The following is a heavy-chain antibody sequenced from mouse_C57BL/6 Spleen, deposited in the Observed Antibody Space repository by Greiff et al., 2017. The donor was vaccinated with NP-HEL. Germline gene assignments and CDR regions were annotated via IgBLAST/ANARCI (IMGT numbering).Heavy chain of an antibody. D-gene: IGHD4-1*01. Sequence: VQLQQPGAELVRPGTSVKLSCKASGYTFTSYWMHWVKQRPGQGLEWIGVIDPSDSYTNYNQKFKGKATLTVDTSSSTAYMQLSSLTSEDSAVYYCARSAGKEAGYWGQGTTLTVSS. CDR1: GYTFTSYW. CDR3: ARSAGKEAGY. V-gene: IGHV1-59*01. J-gene: IGHJ2*01. CDR2: IDPSDSYT.